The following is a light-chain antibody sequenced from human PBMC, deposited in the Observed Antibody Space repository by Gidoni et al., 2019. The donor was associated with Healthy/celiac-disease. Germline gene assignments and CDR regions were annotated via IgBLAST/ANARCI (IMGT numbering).Light chain of an antibody. CDR3: QQYGSSILT. V-gene: IGKV3-20*01. J-gene: IGKJ4*01. Sequence: EIVLTQSPGTLSLSSGERATLSCRASQSVSSSYLAWYQQKPGQAPRLLIYGASSRATGIPDRFSGSGSGTDFTLTISRLEPEDFAVYYCQQYGSSILTFGGGTKVEIK. CDR1: QSVSSSY. CDR2: GAS.